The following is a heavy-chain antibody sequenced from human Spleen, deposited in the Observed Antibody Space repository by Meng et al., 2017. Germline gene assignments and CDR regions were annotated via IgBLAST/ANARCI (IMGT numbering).Heavy chain of an antibody. V-gene: IGHV4-39*01. CDR3: VRSSAWVRTGFDP. CDR2: IGHAGYT. Sequence: QPQLQESGPGLVKPSGTLSLTWTVSDAAIFTSGYYWGWIRQSPGKGLEWIGSIGHAGYTYYTPSLKSRVVVSLDTSKSQFSLILTSVTAADTAVYYCVRSSAWVRTGFDPWGQGTLVTVSS. D-gene: IGHD6-19*01. CDR1: DAAIFTSGYY. J-gene: IGHJ5*02.